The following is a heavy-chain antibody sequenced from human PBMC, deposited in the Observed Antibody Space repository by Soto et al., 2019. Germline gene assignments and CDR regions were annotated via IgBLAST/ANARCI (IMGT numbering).Heavy chain of an antibody. CDR2: ISDSGGST. CDR3: AKEPDYYDSSGYRVYYFDY. D-gene: IGHD3-22*01. CDR1: GFTFSSYA. V-gene: IGHV3-23*01. Sequence: PGGSLRLSCAASGFTFSSYAMSWVRQAPGKGLEWVSAISDSGGSTYHADSVKGRFTISRDNSKNTLYLQMNSLRAEDTAVYYCAKEPDYYDSSGYRVYYFDYWGQGTLVTVSS. J-gene: IGHJ4*02.